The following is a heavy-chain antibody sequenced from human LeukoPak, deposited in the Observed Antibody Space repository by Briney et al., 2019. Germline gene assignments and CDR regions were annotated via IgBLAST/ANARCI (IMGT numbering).Heavy chain of an antibody. Sequence: GGSLRLSCAASGFTFSSYSMNWVRQAPGKGLEWVSSISSSSSYIYYADSVKGRFTISRDNAKNSLYLQMNSLRAEDTAVHYCARDSSGVPGAFDIWGQGTMVTVSS. CDR2: ISSSSSYI. J-gene: IGHJ3*02. CDR3: ARDSSGVPGAFDI. D-gene: IGHD7-27*01. V-gene: IGHV3-21*01. CDR1: GFTFSSYS.